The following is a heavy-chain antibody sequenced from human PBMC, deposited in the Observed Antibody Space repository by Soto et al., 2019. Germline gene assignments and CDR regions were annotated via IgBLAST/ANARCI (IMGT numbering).Heavy chain of an antibody. CDR1: GGTFSSYA. CDR3: ARDVVMRGSSWPSPVDY. D-gene: IGHD6-13*01. V-gene: IGHV1-69*13. J-gene: IGHJ4*02. Sequence: SVKVSCKASGGTFSSYAISWVRQAPGQGLEWMGGIIPIFGTANYAQKFQGRVTITADESTSTAYMELSSLRSEDTAVYYCARDVVMRGSSWPSPVDYWGPGTLVTVSS. CDR2: IIPIFGTA.